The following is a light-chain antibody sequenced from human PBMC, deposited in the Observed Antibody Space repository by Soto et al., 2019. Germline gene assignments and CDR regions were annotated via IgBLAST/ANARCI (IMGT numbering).Light chain of an antibody. J-gene: IGKJ5*01. CDR1: QSVSSSY. V-gene: IGKV3-20*01. CDR3: QQAGSSPLVT. CDR2: GAS. Sequence: EIVLTQSPGTLSLSPGERATLSCRASQSVSSSYLAWYQQKPGQAPRLLTYGASSRATGIPDRFSGSGSGTDFTLSISRLELEDFAVYYCQQAGSSPLVTCGQGTRLESK.